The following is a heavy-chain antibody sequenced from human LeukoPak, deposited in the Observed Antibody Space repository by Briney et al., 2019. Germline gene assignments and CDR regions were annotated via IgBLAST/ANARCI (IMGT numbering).Heavy chain of an antibody. CDR2: TYYRSKWYN. Sequence: SRTLSLTCAISGDSVSSNSAAWNWIRQSPSRGLEWLGRTYYRSKWYNDYAVSVKSRITINPDTSKNQFSLQLNSVTPEDTAVYYCARAQMVRGVNVWFDPWGQGTLVTVSS. CDR3: ARAQMVRGVNVWFDP. V-gene: IGHV6-1*01. J-gene: IGHJ5*02. D-gene: IGHD3-10*01. CDR1: GDSVSSNSAA.